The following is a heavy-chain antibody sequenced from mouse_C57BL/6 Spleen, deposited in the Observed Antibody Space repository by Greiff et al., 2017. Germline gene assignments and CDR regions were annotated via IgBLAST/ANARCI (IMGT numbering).Heavy chain of an antibody. J-gene: IGHJ3*01. D-gene: IGHD2-3*01. CDR2: INPGSGGT. Sequence: QVQLQQSGAELVRPGTSVTVSCKASGYAFTDYLIEWVKQRPGQGLEWIGVINPGSGGTNYNEKFKGKATLTADKSSSTAYIQLSSLTSEDSAVYFCARLGWLSPFAYWGQGTLVTVSA. CDR1: GYAFTDYL. V-gene: IGHV1-54*01. CDR3: ARLGWLSPFAY.